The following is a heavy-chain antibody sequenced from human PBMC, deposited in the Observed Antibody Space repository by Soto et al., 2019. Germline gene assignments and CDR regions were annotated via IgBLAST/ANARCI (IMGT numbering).Heavy chain of an antibody. CDR2: IDPGDSYS. D-gene: IGHD1-7*01. Sequence: PGESLKISCKVSGYSFTNYWISWVRQMPGKGLEWMGSIDPGDSYSKYSPSFQGHVTMAADKSISIASLQWSSLKASDTAMYYCARHWSRGNSGGWGNFDYWGQGTQVTVSS. CDR1: GYSFTNYW. J-gene: IGHJ4*02. CDR3: ARHWSRGNSGGWGNFDY. V-gene: IGHV5-10-1*01.